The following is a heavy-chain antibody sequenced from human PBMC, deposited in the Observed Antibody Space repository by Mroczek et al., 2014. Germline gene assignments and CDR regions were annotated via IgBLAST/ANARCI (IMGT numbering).Heavy chain of an antibody. CDR3: ARHPYSSSTNDNFDY. J-gene: IGHJ4*02. V-gene: IGHV4-39*01. D-gene: IGHD6-13*01. CDR1: GGSISSSSYY. Sequence: QVQLQQWGPGLVKPSETLSLTCTVSGGSISSSSYYWGWIRQPPGKGLEWIGSIYYSGSTYYNPSLKSRVTISVDTSKNQFSLKLSSVTAADTAVYYCARHPYSSSTNDNFDYWGQGTLVTVSS. CDR2: IYYSGST.